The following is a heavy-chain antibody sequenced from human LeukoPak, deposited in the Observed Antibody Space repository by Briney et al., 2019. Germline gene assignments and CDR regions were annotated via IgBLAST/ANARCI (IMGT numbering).Heavy chain of an antibody. Sequence: GGSLRLSCAASGFTFSSYSMNWVRQAPGKGLEWVSSISSSSSYTYYADSVKGRFTISRDNAKNSLYLQMNSLRAEDTAVYYCARGPRVGATMTYFDYWGQGTLVTVSS. V-gene: IGHV3-21*01. CDR3: ARGPRVGATMTYFDY. D-gene: IGHD1-26*01. CDR1: GFTFSSYS. J-gene: IGHJ4*02. CDR2: ISSSSSYT.